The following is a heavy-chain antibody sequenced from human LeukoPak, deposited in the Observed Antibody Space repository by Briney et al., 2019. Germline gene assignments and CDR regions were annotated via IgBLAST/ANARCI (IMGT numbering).Heavy chain of an antibody. V-gene: IGHV3-11*01. D-gene: IGHD3-22*01. Sequence: GGSLRLFCAASGFTLSDYYMSWIRQAPGKGLEWVSYISSSGNTIYYADSVKGRFTISRDNAKNSLYLQMNSLRAEDTAVYYCARDPHYDSSGYLGYWGQGTLVTVSS. CDR1: GFTLSDYY. CDR3: ARDPHYDSSGYLGY. J-gene: IGHJ4*02. CDR2: ISSSGNTI.